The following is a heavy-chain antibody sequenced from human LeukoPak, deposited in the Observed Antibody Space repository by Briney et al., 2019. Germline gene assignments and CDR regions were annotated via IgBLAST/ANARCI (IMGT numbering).Heavy chain of an antibody. J-gene: IGHJ4*02. Sequence: GGSLRLSCAASGFTFSSYATSWVRQAPGKGLEWVSAISGSGGSTYYADSVKGRFTISRDNSKNTLYLQMNSLRAEDTAVYYCAKETIFGVVIHPYYFDYWGQGTLVTVSS. CDR2: ISGSGGST. V-gene: IGHV3-23*01. CDR3: AKETIFGVVIHPYYFDY. D-gene: IGHD3-3*01. CDR1: GFTFSSYA.